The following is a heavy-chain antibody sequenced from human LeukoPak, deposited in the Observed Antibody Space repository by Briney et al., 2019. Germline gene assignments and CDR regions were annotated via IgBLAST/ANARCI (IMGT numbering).Heavy chain of an antibody. V-gene: IGHV4-39*07. Sequence: SETLSLTCTVSGGSISSSSYYWGWIRQPPGKGLEWIGSIYYSGSTYYNPSLKSRVTISVDTSKNQFSLKLSSVTAADTAVYYCARGIVVVPAAIGYYYYYGMDVWGQGTTVTVSS. CDR3: ARGIVVVPAAIGYYYYYGMDV. J-gene: IGHJ6*02. CDR1: GGSISSSSYY. D-gene: IGHD2-2*01. CDR2: IYYSGST.